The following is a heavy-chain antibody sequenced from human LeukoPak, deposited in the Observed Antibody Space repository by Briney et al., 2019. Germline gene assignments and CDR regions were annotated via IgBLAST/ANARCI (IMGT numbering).Heavy chain of an antibody. V-gene: IGHV4-34*01. CDR2: INHSGST. Sequence: SETLSLTCAVYGGSFSGYYWSWIRQPPGKGLEWIGEINHSGSTNYNPSLKSRVTISVDTSKNQFSLKLSSVTAADTAVYYCAIYYDSSGYYYPRRDAFDIWGQGTMVTVSS. CDR1: GGSFSGYY. J-gene: IGHJ3*02. D-gene: IGHD3-22*01. CDR3: AIYYDSSGYYYPRRDAFDI.